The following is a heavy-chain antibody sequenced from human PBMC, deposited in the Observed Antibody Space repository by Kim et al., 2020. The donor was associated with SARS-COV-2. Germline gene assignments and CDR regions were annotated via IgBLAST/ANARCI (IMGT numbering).Heavy chain of an antibody. V-gene: IGHV4-34*01. J-gene: IGHJ5*02. CDR3: ARSMVRGKLNWFDP. Sequence: PSLKSRVTISVDTSKNQFSLKLSSVTAADTAVYYCARSMVRGKLNWFDPWGQGTLVTVSS. D-gene: IGHD3-10*01.